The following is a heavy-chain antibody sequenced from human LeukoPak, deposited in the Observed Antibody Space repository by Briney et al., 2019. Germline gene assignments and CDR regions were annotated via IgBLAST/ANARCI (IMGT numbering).Heavy chain of an antibody. D-gene: IGHD3-3*01. Sequence: GGSLRLSCAASGFTFSSYAMSWVRQAPGKGLEWVGFIRSKAYGGTTEYAASVKGRFTISRDDSKSIAYLQMNSLKTEDTAVYYCTYTYYDFWSGYPDAFDIWGQGTMVTVSS. V-gene: IGHV3-49*04. CDR2: IRSKAYGGTT. J-gene: IGHJ3*02. CDR1: GFTFSSYA. CDR3: TYTYYDFWSGYPDAFDI.